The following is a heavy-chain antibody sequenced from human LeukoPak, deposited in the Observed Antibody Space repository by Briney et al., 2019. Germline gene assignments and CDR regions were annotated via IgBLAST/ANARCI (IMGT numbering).Heavy chain of an antibody. CDR3: TKDPNGDYIGAFDP. D-gene: IGHD4-17*01. CDR1: GFGFSSFA. CDR2: ITGGHYAT. J-gene: IGHJ5*02. V-gene: IGHV3-23*01. Sequence: QAGGSLRLSCAASGFGFSSFAMTWVRQAPGKGLEWVSSITGGHYATYNTDSVKGRFTISRDNAKNTLYLQMNSLRADDTAIYYCTKDPNGDYIGAFDPWGQGTLVTVSS.